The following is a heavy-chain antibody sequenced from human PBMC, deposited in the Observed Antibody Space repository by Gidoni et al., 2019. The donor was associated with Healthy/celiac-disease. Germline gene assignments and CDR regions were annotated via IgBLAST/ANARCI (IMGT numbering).Heavy chain of an antibody. J-gene: IGHJ6*03. CDR2: INPNSGST. CDR1: GYTFTGYY. D-gene: IGHD6-6*01. Sequence: QVQLVQSGAEVKKPGASVNVSCKASGYTFTGYYMHWVRQAPGQGLEWMGWINPNSGSTNYAQKFQGRVTMTRDTSISTAYMELSRLRSDDTAVYYCARGDVAARLYYYYYMDVWGKGTTVTVSS. V-gene: IGHV1-2*02. CDR3: ARGDVAARLYYYYYMDV.